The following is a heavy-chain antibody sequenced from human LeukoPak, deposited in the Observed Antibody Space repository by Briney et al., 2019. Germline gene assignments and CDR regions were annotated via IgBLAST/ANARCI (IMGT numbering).Heavy chain of an antibody. V-gene: IGHV3-43D*03. D-gene: IGHD3-3*01. J-gene: IGHJ6*03. CDR1: GFTFDDYA. CDR2: ISWDGGST. CDR3: AKDSFPKITIFGVVTPDYYYYMDV. Sequence: SGGSLRLSCAASGFTFDDYAMHWVRQAPGKGLEWVSLISWDGGSTYYADSVKGRFTISRDNSKNSLYLQMYSLRAEDTALYYCAKDSFPKITIFGVVTPDYYYYMDVWGKGTTVTVSS.